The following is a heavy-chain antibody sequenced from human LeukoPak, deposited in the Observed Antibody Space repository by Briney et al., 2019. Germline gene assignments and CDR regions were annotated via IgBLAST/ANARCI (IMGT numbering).Heavy chain of an antibody. J-gene: IGHJ4*02. CDR1: GFTFSSYA. CDR3: ARETSGSYFFDY. CDR2: ISYDGSNK. Sequence: GGSLRLSCAASGFTFSSYAMHWVRQAPGKGLEWVAVISYDGSNKYYADSVKGRFTISRDNSKNTLYLQMNSLRAEDTAVYYCARETSGSYFFDYWGQGTLVTVSS. V-gene: IGHV3-30*04. D-gene: IGHD1-26*01.